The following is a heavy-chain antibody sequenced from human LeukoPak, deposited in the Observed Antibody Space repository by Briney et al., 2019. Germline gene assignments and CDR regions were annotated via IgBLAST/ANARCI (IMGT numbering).Heavy chain of an antibody. CDR1: GFTFSSYW. Sequence: GGSLRLSCAASGFTFSSYWMSWVRQAPGKGLEWVANIKQDGSEKYYVDSVKGRFTISRDNAKNSLYLQMNSLRSEDTAVYYCARTYYDILTGYYRADDFDYWGQGTLVTVSS. CDR2: IKQDGSEK. J-gene: IGHJ4*02. CDR3: ARTYYDILTGYYRADDFDY. V-gene: IGHV3-7*03. D-gene: IGHD3-9*01.